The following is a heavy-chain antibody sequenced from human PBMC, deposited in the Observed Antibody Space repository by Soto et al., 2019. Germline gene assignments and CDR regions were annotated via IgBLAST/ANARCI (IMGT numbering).Heavy chain of an antibody. J-gene: IGHJ6*02. CDR1: GFTFSSYA. Sequence: PGGSLRLSCAASGFTFSSYAMHWVRQAPGKGLEWVAVISYDGSNKYYADSVKGRFTISRDNSKNTLYLQMNSLRAEDTAVYYCARGGFGDIVVLPAAPYYYGMDVWGQGTTVTVSS. V-gene: IGHV3-30-3*01. CDR3: ARGGFGDIVVLPAAPYYYGMDV. D-gene: IGHD2-2*01. CDR2: ISYDGSNK.